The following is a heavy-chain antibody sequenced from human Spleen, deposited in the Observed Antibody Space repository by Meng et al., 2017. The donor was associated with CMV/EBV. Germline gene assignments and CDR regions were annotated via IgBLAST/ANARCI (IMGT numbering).Heavy chain of an antibody. Sequence: GESLKISCAASEFTFDDYGMSWVRQAPGKGLEWVSGINWNGGRTGYADSVKGRFTISRDNAKNSVYLQMNSLSVEDTALYYCSRGGGSNYGVDYWGQGTLVTVSS. CDR3: SRGGGSNYGVDY. CDR2: INWNGGRT. CDR1: EFTFDDYG. D-gene: IGHD4-11*01. J-gene: IGHJ4*02. V-gene: IGHV3-20*04.